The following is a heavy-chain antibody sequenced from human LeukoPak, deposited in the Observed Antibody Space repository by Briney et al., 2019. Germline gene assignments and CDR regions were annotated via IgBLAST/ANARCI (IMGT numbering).Heavy chain of an antibody. V-gene: IGHV3-74*01. CDR1: GFTFSSYA. CDR3: AREEYSSSHPDY. Sequence: GGSLRLSCAASGFTFSSYAMSWVSQAPGKGLMWVARINRDGSITNYADSVKGRFTISSDNARNTLFLQMSSLTAEDTAVYYCAREEYSSSHPDYWGQGTLVTVSS. J-gene: IGHJ4*02. D-gene: IGHD6-6*01. CDR2: INRDGSIT.